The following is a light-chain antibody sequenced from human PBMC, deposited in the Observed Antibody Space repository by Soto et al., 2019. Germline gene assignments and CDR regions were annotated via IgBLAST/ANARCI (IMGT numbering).Light chain of an antibody. CDR3: QKRCYWRPVT. CDR2: DAS. CDR1: QSVISY. J-gene: IGKJ4*01. V-gene: IGKV3-11*01. Sequence: EIVLTQSPATLSLSPGERATLSCRASQSVISYSACYQQKPGQAPQLLLNDASNRGTAIPARFSGSGSGTDFSLNISSLVPEDVAVYYCQKRCYWRPVTFGGGTKVEIK.